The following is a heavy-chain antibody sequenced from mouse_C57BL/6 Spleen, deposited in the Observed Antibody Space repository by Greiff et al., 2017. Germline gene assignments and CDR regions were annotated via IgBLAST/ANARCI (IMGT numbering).Heavy chain of an antibody. CDR2: INPNNGGT. Sequence: VQLQQSGPELVKPGASVKISCKASGYTFTDHYMNWVKQSHGKSLEWIGDINPNNGGTSYNQKFKGKATLTVDKSSSTAYMELRSLTSEDSAVYYCARYDSYFDYWGQGTTLTVSS. CDR3: ARYDSYFDY. V-gene: IGHV1-26*01. D-gene: IGHD2-4*01. CDR1: GYTFTDHY. J-gene: IGHJ2*01.